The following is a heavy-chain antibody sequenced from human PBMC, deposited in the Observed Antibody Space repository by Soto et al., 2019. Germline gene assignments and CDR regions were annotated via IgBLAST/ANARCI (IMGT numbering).Heavy chain of an antibody. CDR2: ISSSTSYM. V-gene: IGHV3-21*01. J-gene: IGHJ4*02. CDR3: ARFRRDGYNLDY. CDR1: GFTFSSYS. D-gene: IGHD5-12*01. Sequence: EVQLVESGGGLVKPGGSLRLSCAASGFTFSSYSMNWVRQAPGKGLEWVSSISSSTSYMYYADSVKGRFTISRDKARNSLYLQMNSLRAEDTAVYYCARFRRDGYNLDYWGQGTLVTVSS.